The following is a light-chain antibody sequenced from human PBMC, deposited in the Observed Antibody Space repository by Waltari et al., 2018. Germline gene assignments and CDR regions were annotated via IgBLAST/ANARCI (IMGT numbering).Light chain of an antibody. CDR1: SRDVGGYHF. J-gene: IGLJ1*01. Sequence: QSALTQPRSVSGSPGQSVTISCTGTSRDVGGYHFVSWFQQHPGKVPKLLIYDVSERPSDVPDRFSGSKSANTASLTISGRQTDAEADYYCCSFAGSDTFVFVSGTSVTVL. CDR3: CSFAGSDTFV. V-gene: IGLV2-11*01. CDR2: DVS.